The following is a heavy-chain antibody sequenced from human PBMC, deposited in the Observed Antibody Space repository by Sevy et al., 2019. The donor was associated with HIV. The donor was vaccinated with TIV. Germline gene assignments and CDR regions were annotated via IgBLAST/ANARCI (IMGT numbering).Heavy chain of an antibody. CDR3: CTEGNVLLAEGWGHWFDP. CDR1: GFTFNNAW. CDR2: IKNKPDGGTT. J-gene: IGHJ5*02. D-gene: IGHD2-8*01. Sequence: GGSLRLSCAASGFTFNNAWMSWVRQAPGKGLEWIGRIKNKPDGGTTDYAAPVKGRFTISRDDSKTTLSLQMNSLKTEDTAVYYCCTEGNVLLAEGWGHWFDPWGQGTLVTVSS. V-gene: IGHV3-15*01.